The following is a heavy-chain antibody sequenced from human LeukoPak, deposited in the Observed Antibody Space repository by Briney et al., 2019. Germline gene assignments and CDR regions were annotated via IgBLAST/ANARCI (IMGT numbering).Heavy chain of an antibody. V-gene: IGHV5-51*01. J-gene: IGHJ4*02. Sequence: GESLKISCKASGYSFTTYWIGWVRQMPGKGLEWMGIIYPGDSDARYSPSFQGQVTISVDKSISTAYLQWSSLKASDTAVYYLSKPVAMGNGSGGDCWGQGTLATVSS. CDR3: SKPVAMGNGSGGDC. D-gene: IGHD3-10*01. CDR1: GYSFTTYW. CDR2: IYPGDSDA.